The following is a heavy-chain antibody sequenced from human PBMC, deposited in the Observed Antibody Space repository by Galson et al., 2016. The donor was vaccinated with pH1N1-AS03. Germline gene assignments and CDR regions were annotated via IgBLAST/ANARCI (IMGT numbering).Heavy chain of an antibody. D-gene: IGHD1-7*01. Sequence: SVKVSCKASGGTFDNHPINWVRQAPGQGLEWMGGFIPIFGTTNYAPKYQGRVTFTTDDSKTTVYMELSNLRAEDTAVYYCARNSDSLGAFAVWGKGTLLSVSS. CDR2: FIPIFGTT. V-gene: IGHV1-69*05. J-gene: IGHJ3*01. CDR3: ARNSDSLGAFAV. CDR1: GGTFDNHP.